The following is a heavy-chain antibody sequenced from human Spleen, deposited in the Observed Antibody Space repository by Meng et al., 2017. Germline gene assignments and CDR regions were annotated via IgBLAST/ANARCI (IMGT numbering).Heavy chain of an antibody. CDR3: ARGPTTMAHDFDY. D-gene: IGHD4-11*01. CDR2: INQSGST. V-gene: IGHV4-34*01. J-gene: IGHJ4*02. CDR1: GGSFSDYY. Sequence: VQLQQWGAGLLKPSETLSRTCVVSGGSFSDYYWSWIRQPPEMGLEWIGEINQSGSTNYNPSLESRATISVDTSQNNLSLKLSSVTAADSAVYYCARGPTTMAHDFDYWGQGTLVTVSS.